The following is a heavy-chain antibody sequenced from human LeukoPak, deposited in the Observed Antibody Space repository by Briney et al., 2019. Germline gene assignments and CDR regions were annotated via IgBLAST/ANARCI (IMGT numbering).Heavy chain of an antibody. Sequence: GASVKVSCKASGYTFTGYYMHWVRQAPGQGLEWMGWINPNSGGTNYAQKFQGRVTMTRDMSTSTVYMELSSLRSEDTAVYYCARVGRIAVAGTGGGWFDPWGQGTLVTVSS. J-gene: IGHJ5*02. D-gene: IGHD6-19*01. CDR1: GYTFTGYY. CDR3: ARVGRIAVAGTGGGWFDP. V-gene: IGHV1-2*02. CDR2: INPNSGGT.